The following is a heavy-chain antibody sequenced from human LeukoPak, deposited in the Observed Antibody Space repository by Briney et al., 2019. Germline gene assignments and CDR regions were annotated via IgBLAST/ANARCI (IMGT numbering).Heavy chain of an antibody. CDR3: ARGGFSDEYLQH. J-gene: IGHJ1*01. V-gene: IGHV7-4-1*02. Sequence: ASVKVSCKASGYTRTMYPIMWVRQAAGQWLELMGWINTNTGSPTYVQGFGGRYVFSLDTSVSTAYLQISNLKTEDTAVYYCARGGFSDEYLQHWGQGTLVTVSS. D-gene: IGHD3-16*01. CDR1: GYTRTMYP. CDR2: INTNTGSP.